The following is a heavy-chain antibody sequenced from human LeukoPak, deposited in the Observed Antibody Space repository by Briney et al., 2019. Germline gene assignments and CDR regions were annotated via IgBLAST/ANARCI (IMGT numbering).Heavy chain of an antibody. J-gene: IGHJ6*04. V-gene: IGHV3-30*18. CDR1: GFTFSSYG. CDR2: ISYDGSNK. Sequence: GGSLRLSCAASGFTFSSYGMHWVRQAPGKGLEWVAVISYDGSNKYYADSVKGRFTISRDNSKNTLYLQMNSLRAEDTAVYYCAKPIDCSSTICTGPMDVWGKGTTVTVSA. D-gene: IGHD2-2*01. CDR3: AKPIDCSSTICTGPMDV.